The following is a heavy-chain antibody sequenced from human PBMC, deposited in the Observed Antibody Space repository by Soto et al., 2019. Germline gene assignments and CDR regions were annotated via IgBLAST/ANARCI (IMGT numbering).Heavy chain of an antibody. D-gene: IGHD5-12*01. CDR2: ISYDGSNK. CDR3: AKDRGAAIATIDYHYAMDG. CDR1: GFTFRSYG. V-gene: IGHV3-30*18. J-gene: IGHJ6*02. Sequence: PGGSLRLSCAASGFTFRSYGIHWVRQAPGKGLGWVAVISYDGSNKNYADSVKGRFTISRDNSKNTLYLQMNSLRAEDTAVYYCAKDRGAAIATIDYHYAMDGWGQGTTVT.